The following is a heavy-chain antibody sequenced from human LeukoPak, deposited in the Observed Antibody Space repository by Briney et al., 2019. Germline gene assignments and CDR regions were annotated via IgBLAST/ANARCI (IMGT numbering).Heavy chain of an antibody. J-gene: IGHJ4*02. CDR1: GYIFTSNY. Sequence: ASVKVSCKASGYIFTSNYIHWVRQAPGQGLEWMGMIYPRDGSTSYAQRFQDRVTVTRDTSTSTVHMELSGLRSEDTAVYYCARDQEGFDYWGQGTQVTVSS. CDR2: IYPRDGST. V-gene: IGHV1-46*01. CDR3: ARDQEGFDY.